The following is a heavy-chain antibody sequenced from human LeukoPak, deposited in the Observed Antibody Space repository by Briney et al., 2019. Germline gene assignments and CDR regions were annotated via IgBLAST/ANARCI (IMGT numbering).Heavy chain of an antibody. CDR1: GFTFSSYA. CDR3: AKAMTMIDNYFDY. CDR2: VSGSGGST. D-gene: IGHD3-22*01. J-gene: IGHJ4*02. Sequence: GRSLRLSCAASGFTFSSYAMSWVRQAPGKGLEWVSGVSGSGGSTYYADSVKGRFTISRDKSKNTLHLQMNSLRAEDTAVYYCAKAMTMIDNYFDYWGQGTLVTVSS. V-gene: IGHV3-23*01.